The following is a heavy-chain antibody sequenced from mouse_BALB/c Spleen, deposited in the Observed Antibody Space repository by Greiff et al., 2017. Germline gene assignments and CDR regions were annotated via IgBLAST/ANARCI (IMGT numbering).Heavy chain of an antibody. CDR2: INPSSGYT. Sequence: VQLQQSGAELARPGASVKMSCKASGYTFTSYTMHWVKQRPGQGLDWIGYINPSSGYTNYNQKFKDKATLTADKSSSPAYMQLSSLTSEDSAVYYCARDGNYPLYYAMDYWGQGTSVTVSS. CDR1: GYTFTSYT. J-gene: IGHJ4*01. V-gene: IGHV1-4*01. D-gene: IGHD2-1*01. CDR3: ARDGNYPLYYAMDY.